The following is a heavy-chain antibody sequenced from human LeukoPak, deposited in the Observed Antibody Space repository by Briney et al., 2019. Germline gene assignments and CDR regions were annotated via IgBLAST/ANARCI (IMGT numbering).Heavy chain of an antibody. CDR2: IIPIFGTA. J-gene: IGHJ4*02. V-gene: IGHV1-69*13. Sequence: GASVKVSCKASGGTFSSYAISWARQAPGQGLEWMGGIIPIFGTANYAQKFQGRVTITADESTSTAYMELSSLRSEDTAVYYCARRDGYTPFDYWGQGTLVTVSS. D-gene: IGHD5-24*01. CDR3: ARRDGYTPFDY. CDR1: GGTFSSYA.